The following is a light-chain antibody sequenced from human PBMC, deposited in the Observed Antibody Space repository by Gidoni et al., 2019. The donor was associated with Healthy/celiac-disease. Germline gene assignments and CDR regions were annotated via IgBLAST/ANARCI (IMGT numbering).Light chain of an antibody. J-gene: IGLJ2*01. V-gene: IGLV2-14*01. CDR1: SSDVGGYNY. CDR3: SSYTSSSTHVV. Sequence: QSALTQPASGSGYPGQSITISCTGTSSDVGGYNYVSWYQQHPGKAPKLLIYEVSNRPSGVSNRFSGSKSGTTASLIISGLHAEDEADYSCSSYTSSSTHVVFGGGTKLTVL. CDR2: EVS.